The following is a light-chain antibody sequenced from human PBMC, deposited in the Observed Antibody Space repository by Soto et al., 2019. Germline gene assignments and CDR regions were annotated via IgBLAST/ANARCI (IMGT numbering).Light chain of an antibody. V-gene: IGLV2-23*01. CDR1: SSDVGSYNL. Sequence: QSALTQPASVSGSPGQPITISCTGTSSDVGSYNLVSWYQQHPGKAPKLMIYEGSKRPSGVSNRFSGSKSGNTASLTISGLQAEDEAYYYCCSYAGSSTWVFGGGTKLTVL. J-gene: IGLJ3*02. CDR3: CSYAGSSTWV. CDR2: EGS.